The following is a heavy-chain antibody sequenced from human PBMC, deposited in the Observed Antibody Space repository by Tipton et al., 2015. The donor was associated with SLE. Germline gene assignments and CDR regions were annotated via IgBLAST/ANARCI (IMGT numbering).Heavy chain of an antibody. J-gene: IGHJ6*03. V-gene: IGHV4-34*01. CDR2: INHSGST. CDR3: ASWGPIVYYYYMDV. CDR1: GGSFSGYY. Sequence: TLSLTCAVYGGSFSGYYWSWIRQSPGKGLEWIGEINHSGSTNYNPSLKSRVTISVDTSKNQFSLKLSSVTAADTAVYYCASWGPIVYYYYMDVWGKGTTVTVSS. D-gene: IGHD3-16*01.